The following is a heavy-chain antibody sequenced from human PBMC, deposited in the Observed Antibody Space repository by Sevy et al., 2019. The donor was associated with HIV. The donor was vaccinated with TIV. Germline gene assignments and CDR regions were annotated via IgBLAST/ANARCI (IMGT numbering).Heavy chain of an antibody. D-gene: IGHD6-19*01. V-gene: IGHV3-23*01. CDR3: AKDPGSGWSYDY. J-gene: IGHJ4*02. CDR2: ISGSGGST. CDR1: GFTFSSYA. Sequence: GGSLRLSCAASGFTFSSYAMSWVRQAPGKGLEWVSAISGSGGSTYYADSVKGRFTISRDNSKNTLYLQMNSLRADDTAVYYCAKDPGSGWSYDYWGQGTLVTVSS.